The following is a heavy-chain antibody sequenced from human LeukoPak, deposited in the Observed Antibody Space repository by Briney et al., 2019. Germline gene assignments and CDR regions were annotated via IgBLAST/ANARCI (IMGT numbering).Heavy chain of an antibody. Sequence: ASVKVSCKVSGCTLTELSMHWVRQAPGKGLEWMGGFDPEDGETIYAQKFQGRVTMTEDTSTDTAYMELSSLRSEDTAVYYCATGAVGMVRGVIYFDYWGQGTLVTVSS. V-gene: IGHV1-24*01. CDR2: FDPEDGET. CDR1: GCTLTELS. CDR3: ATGAVGMVRGVIYFDY. J-gene: IGHJ4*02. D-gene: IGHD3-10*01.